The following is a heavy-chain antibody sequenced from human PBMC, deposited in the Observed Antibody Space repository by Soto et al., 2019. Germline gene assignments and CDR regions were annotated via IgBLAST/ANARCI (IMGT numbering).Heavy chain of an antibody. V-gene: IGHV1-69*06. D-gene: IGHD3-3*01. Sequence: QMQLVQSGAEVKKPGSSVKVSCKASGDTLSSFINYPINWVRQAPGQGLEWMGGIVPNVGTVNYAQKFQGRVTITADKSTGTAYMEVSSLRSEDTALYYCARRDTSGFLRYFDNWGQGTLVTVSS. CDR2: IVPNVGTV. CDR1: GDTLSSFINYP. CDR3: ARRDTSGFLRYFDN. J-gene: IGHJ4*02.